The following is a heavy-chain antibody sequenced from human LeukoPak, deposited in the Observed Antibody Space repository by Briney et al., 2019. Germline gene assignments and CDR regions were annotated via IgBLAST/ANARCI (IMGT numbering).Heavy chain of an antibody. D-gene: IGHD3-16*02. Sequence: ASVKVSCKASGYTFTSYYMHWVRQAPGQGLEWMGIINPSGGSTSYAQKFQGRVTMTTDTSTSTAYMELRSLRSDDTAVYYCARDLRRLGELSLSGHWGQGTLVTVSS. CDR3: ARDLRRLGELSLSGH. CDR2: INPSGGST. CDR1: GYTFTSYY. V-gene: IGHV1-46*01. J-gene: IGHJ4*02.